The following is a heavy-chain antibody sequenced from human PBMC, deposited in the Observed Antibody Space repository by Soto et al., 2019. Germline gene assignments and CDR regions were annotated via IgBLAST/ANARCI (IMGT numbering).Heavy chain of an antibody. Sequence: GESLKISCKGPGYSFTSYWIGWVRQMPGKGLEWMGSIYPGDSDTRYSPSFQGQVTISADKSISTAYLQWSSLKASDTAMYYCAGGPTTYYYGSGSPYFDYWGQGTLVTVSS. V-gene: IGHV5-51*01. D-gene: IGHD3-10*01. CDR2: IYPGDSDT. J-gene: IGHJ4*02. CDR3: AGGPTTYYYGSGSPYFDY. CDR1: GYSFTSYW.